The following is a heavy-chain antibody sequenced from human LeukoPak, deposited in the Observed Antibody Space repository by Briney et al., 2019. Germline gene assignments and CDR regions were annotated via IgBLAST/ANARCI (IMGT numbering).Heavy chain of an antibody. J-gene: IGHJ4*02. CDR3: ARIQSRIIAARPGNPAFDY. CDR1: GYTLTSYD. CDR2: ISTSNDNT. V-gene: IGHV1-18*01. Sequence: ASVKVSCKASGYTLTSYDISWVRQAPGQGLEWMGWISTSNDNTHYAPKLQGRVTMTTDTSTSTVYMELKSLRSDDTAVYYCARIQSRIIAARPGNPAFDYWGRGTLVTVSS. D-gene: IGHD6-6*01.